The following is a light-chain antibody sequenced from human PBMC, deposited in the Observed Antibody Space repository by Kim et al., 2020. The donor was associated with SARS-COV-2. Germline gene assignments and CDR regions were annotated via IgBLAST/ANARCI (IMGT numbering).Light chain of an antibody. CDR2: GAS. Sequence: EIVLTQSPGTLSLSPGERATLSCRASQSVSSSYLAWYQQKPGQAPRLLIYGASSRATGIPDRFSGSGSGTDFTLTISRLEPEDFAVYYCQQYGSSPATFGGGTKL. CDR3: QQYGSSPAT. J-gene: IGKJ4*01. V-gene: IGKV3-20*01. CDR1: QSVSSSY.